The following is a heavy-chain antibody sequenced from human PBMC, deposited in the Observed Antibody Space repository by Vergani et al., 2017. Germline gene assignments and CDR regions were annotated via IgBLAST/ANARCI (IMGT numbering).Heavy chain of an antibody. J-gene: IGHJ4*02. D-gene: IGHD2-2*01. Sequence: QVQLQESGPGLVKPSQTLSLTCSVSGGSISSGDYYWSWIRQSPVKGLEWIGYIYYSVNTHYNPALKSRITISVDTSKNQFSLQLSSVTAADTAVYYCARGRYCSTTSCYGVIYFDYWGLGTLVTVSS. V-gene: IGHV4-30-4*08. CDR3: ARGRYCSTTSCYGVIYFDY. CDR2: IYYSVNT. CDR1: GGSISSGDYY.